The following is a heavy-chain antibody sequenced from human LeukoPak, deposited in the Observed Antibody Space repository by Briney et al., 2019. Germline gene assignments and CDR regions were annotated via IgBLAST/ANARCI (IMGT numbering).Heavy chain of an antibody. CDR1: GLTFSSSW. D-gene: IGHD5-18*01. CDR3: ARDLAYSRLDY. J-gene: IGHJ4*02. V-gene: IGHV3-7*01. Sequence: GGSLRLSCAVSGLTFSSSWMDWVRQAPGKGLEWVASINPDGNKKYSADSVKGRFTISGDNAENSLYLQMNSLRVEDTAFYYCARDLAYSRLDYWGQGMLVTVSS. CDR2: INPDGNKK.